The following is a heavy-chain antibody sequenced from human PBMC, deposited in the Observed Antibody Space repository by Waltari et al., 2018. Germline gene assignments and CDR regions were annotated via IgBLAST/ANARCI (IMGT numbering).Heavy chain of an antibody. V-gene: IGHV3-9*01. D-gene: IGHD1-26*01. J-gene: IGHJ4*02. CDR1: GFNFDDSA. CDR3: AKGHSGSYGLKD. Sequence: EVQLVESGGGLVQPGRSLRLSCAVSGFNFDDSAMHWVRQAPGKGLEWVSGISWNSDNIGYADSVKGRFTISRDNAKNSLYLQMNSLRPEDTALYYCAKGHSGSYGLKDWGQGTLVTVSS. CDR2: ISWNSDNI.